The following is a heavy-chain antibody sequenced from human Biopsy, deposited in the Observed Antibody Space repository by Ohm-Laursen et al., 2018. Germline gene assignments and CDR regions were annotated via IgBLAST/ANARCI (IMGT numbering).Heavy chain of an antibody. Sequence: GSSVKVSCKASGFSFTGYYIHWVRQAPGQGLEWMGWIGPKSGDTNYAHKFQGNITMTRDTSMSTAYTEMSRLRCDDTAVYYCALQSVAQMKNFDYWGQGTLVTVSS. D-gene: IGHD6-19*01. V-gene: IGHV1-2*02. CDR3: ALQSVAQMKNFDY. J-gene: IGHJ4*02. CDR1: GFSFTGYY. CDR2: IGPKSGDT.